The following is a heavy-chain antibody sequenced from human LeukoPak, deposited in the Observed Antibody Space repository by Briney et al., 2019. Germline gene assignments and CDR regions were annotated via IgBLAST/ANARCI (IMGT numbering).Heavy chain of an antibody. D-gene: IGHD1-14*01. CDR3: GRIGRNQNS. J-gene: IGHJ4*02. CDR1: GGSFNSDGYY. CDR2: IDSSGST. V-gene: IGHV4-31*03. Sequence: ASETLSLTCTVSGGSFNSDGYYWNWIRQHPGKGLEWIGYIDSSGSTYYNPSLTTRVPISVDTSKRQFSLKMDSVTAADTAMYSCGRIGRNQNSWGQGTLATVSS.